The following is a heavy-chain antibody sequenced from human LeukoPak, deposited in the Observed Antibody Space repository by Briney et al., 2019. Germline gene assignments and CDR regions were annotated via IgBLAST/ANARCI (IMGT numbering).Heavy chain of an antibody. CDR1: GFTFSSYS. Sequence: GGSLRLSCAASGFTFSSYSMNWVRQAPGKGLEWVANIKQDGSEKYYVDSLKGRFTISRDNAKNSLYLQMNSLRAEDTAVYYCARDQCWQLIAVAITSYFDCWGQGTLVTVSS. J-gene: IGHJ4*02. CDR2: IKQDGSEK. D-gene: IGHD6-19*01. V-gene: IGHV3-7*01. CDR3: ARDQCWQLIAVAITSYFDC.